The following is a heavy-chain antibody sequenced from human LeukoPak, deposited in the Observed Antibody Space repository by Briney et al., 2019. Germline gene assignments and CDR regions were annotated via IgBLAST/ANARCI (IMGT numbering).Heavy chain of an antibody. D-gene: IGHD1-7*01. J-gene: IGHJ4*02. CDR1: GYTFTGYY. Sequence: GASVKVSCKASGYTFTGYYMHWVRQAPGQGLEWMGWMNPNSGGTNYAQKFQGRVTMTRDTSISTAYMELSRLRSDDTAAYYCARGALYNWNYVLFDYWGQGTLVTVSS. CDR2: MNPNSGGT. CDR3: ARGALYNWNYVLFDY. V-gene: IGHV1-2*02.